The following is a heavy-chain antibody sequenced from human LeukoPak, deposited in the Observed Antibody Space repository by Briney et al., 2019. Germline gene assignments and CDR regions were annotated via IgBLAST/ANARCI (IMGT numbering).Heavy chain of an antibody. Sequence: PGGSLRLSCAASGFTFSSYAMSWVRQAPGKGLEWVSAISGSGGSTYYADSVKGRFTISRDNSKTTLYLRMNSLRAEDTAVYYCAKDPWGSGSYYMYYFDSWGQGTLVTVSS. J-gene: IGHJ4*02. CDR2: ISGSGGST. D-gene: IGHD3-10*01. CDR1: GFTFSSYA. V-gene: IGHV3-23*01. CDR3: AKDPWGSGSYYMYYFDS.